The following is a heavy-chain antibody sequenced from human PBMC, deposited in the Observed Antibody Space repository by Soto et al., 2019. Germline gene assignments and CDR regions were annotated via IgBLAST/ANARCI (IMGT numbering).Heavy chain of an antibody. CDR3: AAETTVTTYSN. V-gene: IGHV1-58*01. CDR1: GFTFTSSA. CDR2: IVVGSGNT. J-gene: IGHJ4*02. Sequence: QMQLVQSGPEVKKPGTSVKVSCKASGFTFTSSAVQWVRQARGQRLEWIGWIVVGSGNTNYAQKFQERVTITRDMSTSTAYMELSSPRSEDTGVYYCAAETTVTTYSNWDQGTLITVSS. D-gene: IGHD4-17*01.